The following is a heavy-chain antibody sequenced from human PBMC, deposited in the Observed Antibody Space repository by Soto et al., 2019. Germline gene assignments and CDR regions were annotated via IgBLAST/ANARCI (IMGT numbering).Heavy chain of an antibody. CDR1: GGSISRSSYY. V-gene: IGHV4-39*01. D-gene: IGHD1-1*01. CDR2: IYYSGST. CDR3: AGQRNAPEPSFDD. Sequence: SETLSLTCTVSGGSISRSSYYWGWIRQPPGKGLEWIGSIYYSGSTYYNPSLKSRVTISVDTSKNQFSLKLSSVTAADTAVYYCAGQRNAPEPSFDDWRQGTLVTVSS. J-gene: IGHJ4*02.